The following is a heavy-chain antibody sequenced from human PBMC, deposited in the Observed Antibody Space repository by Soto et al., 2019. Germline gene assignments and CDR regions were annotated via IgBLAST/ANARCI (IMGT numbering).Heavy chain of an antibody. Sequence: PGGSLRLSCAASGFTFSANWMSWARQAPGKGLEWVATINQDGSETYYVDSVKGRFTISRDNAQNSLYLQMHSLRVDDTALYYCANSGRGDYWGQGTLVTVSS. CDR2: INQDGSET. CDR3: ANSGRGDY. V-gene: IGHV3-7*01. J-gene: IGHJ4*02. D-gene: IGHD1-26*01. CDR1: GFTFSANW.